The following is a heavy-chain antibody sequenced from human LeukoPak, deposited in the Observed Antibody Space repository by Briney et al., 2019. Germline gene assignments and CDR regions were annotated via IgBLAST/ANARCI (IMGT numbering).Heavy chain of an antibody. D-gene: IGHD3-16*01. V-gene: IGHV1-69*05. J-gene: IGHJ6*03. CDR2: IIPIFGTA. Sequence: GASVKVSCKAPGYTFTSYYMHWVRQAPGQGLEWMGRIIPIFGTANYAQKFQGRVTITTDESTSTAYVELSSLRSEDTAVYYCAREVEFWGDYYYMDVWGKGTTVTVSS. CDR1: GYTFTSYY. CDR3: AREVEFWGDYYYMDV.